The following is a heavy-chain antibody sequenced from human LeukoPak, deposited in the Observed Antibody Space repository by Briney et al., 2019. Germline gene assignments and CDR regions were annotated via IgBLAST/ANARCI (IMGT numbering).Heavy chain of an antibody. CDR3: ARARGDFDY. CDR2: MNPNSGNT. CDR1: GYTFTSYD. V-gene: IGHV1-8*01. D-gene: IGHD3-10*01. J-gene: IGHJ4*02. Sequence: GASAKVSCKASGYTFTSYDINWVRQATGQGLEWMEWMNPNSGNTGCAQKFQGRVTMTQNASISTAYMELRSLRSEDTSVYYCARARGDFDYWGEGTLVSVSS.